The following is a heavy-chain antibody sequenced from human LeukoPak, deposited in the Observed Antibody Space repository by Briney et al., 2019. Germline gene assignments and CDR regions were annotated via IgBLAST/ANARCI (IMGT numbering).Heavy chain of an antibody. V-gene: IGHV1-24*01. Sequence: ASVKVSCKVSGYTLTELSMHWVRQAPGKGLEWMGGFDPEDGETIYAQKFQGRVTMTEDTSTDTAYMELSSLRSEDTAVYSCATDLGFYYDSRYFDYWGQGTLVTVSS. CDR2: FDPEDGET. J-gene: IGHJ4*02. CDR1: GYTLTELS. CDR3: ATDLGFYYDSRYFDY. D-gene: IGHD3-22*01.